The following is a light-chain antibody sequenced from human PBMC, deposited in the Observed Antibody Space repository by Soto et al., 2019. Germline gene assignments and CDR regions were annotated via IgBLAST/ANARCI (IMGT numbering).Light chain of an antibody. Sequence: EIVMTQSPATLSVSPGERATLSCRASQSVSSNFAWYPQKPGQAPRVLIYGASTRATGIPARFSGSWAGTEFTLTISSLQSEDYAVYYCQQYNSRPLTFGGGTKVEIK. CDR1: QSVSSN. CDR2: GAS. CDR3: QQYNSRPLT. V-gene: IGKV3-15*01. J-gene: IGKJ4*01.